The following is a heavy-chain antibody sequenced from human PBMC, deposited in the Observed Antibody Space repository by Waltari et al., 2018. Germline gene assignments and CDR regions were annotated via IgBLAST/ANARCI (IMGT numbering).Heavy chain of an antibody. Sequence: EVQLVESGGGLIQPGGSLRLSCAASGFPVSSNYMSWVRQAPGKGLEWVSVIYSGCSTYYADSVKGRFTISRDNSKNTLYLQMNSLRAEDTAVYYCARALRGNFWSGFDYWGQGTLVTVSS. V-gene: IGHV3-53*01. CDR1: GFPVSSNY. CDR2: IYSGCST. J-gene: IGHJ4*02. CDR3: ARALRGNFWSGFDY. D-gene: IGHD3-3*01.